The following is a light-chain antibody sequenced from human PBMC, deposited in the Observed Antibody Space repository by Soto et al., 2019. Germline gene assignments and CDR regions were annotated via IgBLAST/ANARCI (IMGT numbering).Light chain of an antibody. J-gene: IGLJ1*01. CDR3: AAWDDRLNGYV. CDR1: RSNIGSNS. CDR2: NNN. Sequence: QPVLTQPPSASGTPGQRVTISCSGSRSNIGSNSVYWYHQLPGTAPKLLIYNNNQRPSGVPDRFSGSTSGTSASLAISGLQSEDEADYYCAAWDDRLNGYVFGTGTKVTVL. V-gene: IGLV1-44*01.